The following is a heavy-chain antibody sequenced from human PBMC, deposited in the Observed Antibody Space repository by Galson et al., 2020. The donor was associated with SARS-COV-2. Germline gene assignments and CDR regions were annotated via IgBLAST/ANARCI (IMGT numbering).Heavy chain of an antibody. Sequence: SETLSLTCGVSGYSISSGYHWGWIRQPPGKGLEWIGSIYHNGSTYYNPSLKSRVAISVDTSKNQFSLELTSATAADTAVYYCASHGTIAAAPDRGYFQHWGQGTLVTVSS. CDR3: ASHGTIAAAPDRGYFQH. D-gene: IGHD6-13*01. J-gene: IGHJ1*01. CDR1: GYSISSGYH. CDR2: IYHNGST. V-gene: IGHV4-38-2*01.